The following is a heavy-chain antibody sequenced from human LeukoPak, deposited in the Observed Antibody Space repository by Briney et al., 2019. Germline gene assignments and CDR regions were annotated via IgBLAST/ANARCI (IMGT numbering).Heavy chain of an antibody. CDR3: TAATGWSSSMM. Sequence: ASVEVSCKVSGYTLTELSMHWVRQVPGKGLEWMGGFDFEEGKINYAQKFQGRVTMTEDTSTDTAYMELSSLTSEDTAVYYCTAATGWSSSMMWGQGTAVTVSS. CDR2: FDFEEGKI. V-gene: IGHV1-24*01. CDR1: GYTLTELS. D-gene: IGHD6-13*01. J-gene: IGHJ4*02.